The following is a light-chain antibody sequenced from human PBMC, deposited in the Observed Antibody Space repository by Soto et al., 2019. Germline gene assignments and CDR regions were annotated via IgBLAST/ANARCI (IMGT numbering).Light chain of an antibody. CDR1: QGVFSN. CDR2: GAS. V-gene: IGKV3D-15*01. Sequence: EIMLTQSPATLSVSPGESATLSCRASQGVFSNLAWYQQKPGQAPRLLIYGASTRASAIPARFSGRGSGTDFTLNISRLQSEDFAVYFCHQYHNWPRTFGQGTKVEIK. CDR3: HQYHNWPRT. J-gene: IGKJ1*01.